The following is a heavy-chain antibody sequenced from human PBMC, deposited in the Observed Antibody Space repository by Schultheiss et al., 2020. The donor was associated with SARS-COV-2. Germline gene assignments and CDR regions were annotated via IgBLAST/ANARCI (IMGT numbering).Heavy chain of an antibody. CDR3: ARYYYDSSGYYRGYYYYMDV. D-gene: IGHD3-22*01. CDR1: GGSFSGYY. V-gene: IGHV4-59*01. Sequence: SETLSLTCAVYGGSFSGYYWSWIRQPPGKGLEWIGYIYYSGSTNYNPSLKSRVTISVDTSKNQFSLKLSSVTAADTAVYYCARYYYDSSGYYRGYYYYMDVWGKGTTVTVSS. CDR2: IYYSGST. J-gene: IGHJ6*03.